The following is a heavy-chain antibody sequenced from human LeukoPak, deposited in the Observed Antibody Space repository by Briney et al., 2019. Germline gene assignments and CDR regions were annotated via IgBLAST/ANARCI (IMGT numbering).Heavy chain of an antibody. D-gene: IGHD2-2*01. CDR2: ISSSSYI. Sequence: GGSLRLSCAASGFTFSSYSMNWVRQAPGKGLEWVSSISSSSYIYYADSVKGRFTISRDNAKNSLYLQMNSLRAEDTAVYYCARDYCSSTSCYVRAFDIWGQGTMVTVSS. J-gene: IGHJ3*02. CDR3: ARDYCSSTSCYVRAFDI. V-gene: IGHV3-21*01. CDR1: GFTFSSYS.